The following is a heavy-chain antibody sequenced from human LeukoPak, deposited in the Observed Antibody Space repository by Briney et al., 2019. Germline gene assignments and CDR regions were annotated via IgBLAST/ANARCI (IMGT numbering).Heavy chain of an antibody. Sequence: PGGSLRLSCAASGFTFSSYAMSWVRQAPGKGLEWVSAISGSGGSTYYADSVKGRFTISRDNSKNTLYLQMNSLRAEDTAVYYCAKDIDYYDSSGYSDYWGKGTLVTVSS. J-gene: IGHJ4*02. CDR3: AKDIDYYDSSGYSDY. CDR1: GFTFSSYA. V-gene: IGHV3-23*01. D-gene: IGHD3-22*01. CDR2: ISGSGGST.